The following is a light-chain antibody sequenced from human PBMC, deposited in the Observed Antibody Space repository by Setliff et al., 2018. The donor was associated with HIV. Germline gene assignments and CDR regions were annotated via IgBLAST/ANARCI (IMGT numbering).Light chain of an antibody. J-gene: IGLJ1*01. CDR2: DVT. Sequence: QSVLTQPRSVSGSPGQSVTISCTGTSSDVGGYNFVSWYQQRPGKAPKLMIYDVTKRPSGVPDRFSGSKSGNTASLTISGLQAEDEADYYCCSYASSSTSYVFGTGTKVTVL. CDR1: SSDVGGYNF. V-gene: IGLV2-11*01. CDR3: CSYASSSTSYV.